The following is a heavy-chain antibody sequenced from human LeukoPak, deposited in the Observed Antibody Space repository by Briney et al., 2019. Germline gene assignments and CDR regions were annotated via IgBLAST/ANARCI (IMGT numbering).Heavy chain of an antibody. CDR2: ISRSGDRT. V-gene: IGHV3-23*01. J-gene: IGHJ4*02. CDR1: GFTFSNNA. D-gene: IGHD5-18*01. CDR3: AKEGGRGYTYGFGY. Sequence: GGSLRLSCAASGFTFSNNAMTWVRQTPGKRLEWVSAISRSGDRTYYADSVKGRFTISRANSKNTVSLQMNSLRAEDTAIYYCAKEGGRGYTYGFGYWGQGTLVTVSS.